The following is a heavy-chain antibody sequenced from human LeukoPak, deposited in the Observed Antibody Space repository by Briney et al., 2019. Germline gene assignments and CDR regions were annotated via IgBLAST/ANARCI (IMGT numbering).Heavy chain of an antibody. Sequence: GASVKVSCKASGGTFSSYAISWVRQAPGQGLEWMGRIIPILGIANYAQKFQGRVTITADKSTSTAYMELSSLRSEDTAVYYCARNSIAVAGNQYYFDYWGQGTLVTVSS. CDR3: ARNSIAVAGNQYYFDY. CDR2: IIPILGIA. J-gene: IGHJ4*02. V-gene: IGHV1-69*04. CDR1: GGTFSSYA. D-gene: IGHD6-19*01.